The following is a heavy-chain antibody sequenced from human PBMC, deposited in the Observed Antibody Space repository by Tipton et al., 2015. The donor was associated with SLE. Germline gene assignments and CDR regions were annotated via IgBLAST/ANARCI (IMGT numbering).Heavy chain of an antibody. CDR1: TGSISSFY. D-gene: IGHD6-19*01. CDR2: VYHTGAV. CDR3: ARGVAGYYFYYYLDV. Sequence: TLSLTCSVSTGSISSFYWTWVRQPPGKGLEWIGLVYHTGAVSYNPSLNGRVTISIDTSTKQFSLRLHSVTAADTAVYYCARGVAGYYFYYYLDVWGSGTAVTVSS. J-gene: IGHJ6*03. V-gene: IGHV4-59*12.